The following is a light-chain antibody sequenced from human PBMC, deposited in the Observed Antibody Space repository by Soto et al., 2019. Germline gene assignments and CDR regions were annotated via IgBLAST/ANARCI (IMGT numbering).Light chain of an antibody. CDR1: RSSVGRNS. CDR3: GAWDDSLNAWV. J-gene: IGLJ3*02. CDR2: SHD. Sequence: SVVTQPPSASQTPGQRVTISCSGSRSSVGRNSVSWYQHVPGTAPKLLIYSHDQRPSGVPDRISASRSGTAASLAISGLRSEDEAFYYCGAWDDSLNAWVFGGGTKLTVL. V-gene: IGLV1-44*01.